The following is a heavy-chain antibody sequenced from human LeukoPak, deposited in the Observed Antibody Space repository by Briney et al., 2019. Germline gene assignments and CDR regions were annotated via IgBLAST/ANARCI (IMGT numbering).Heavy chain of an antibody. CDR3: TTDLPGPPFVAGYGMDV. D-gene: IGHD2/OR15-2a*01. CDR1: GFTFSSAW. Sequence: GGSLRLSCAASGFTFSSAWMSWVRQAPGKGLEWVGRIKSKTDGGTTDYAAPVKGRFTISRDDSKNTLYLQMNSLKTEDTAVYYCTTDLPGPPFVAGYGMDVWGQGTTVTVSS. CDR2: IKSKTDGGTT. J-gene: IGHJ6*02. V-gene: IGHV3-15*01.